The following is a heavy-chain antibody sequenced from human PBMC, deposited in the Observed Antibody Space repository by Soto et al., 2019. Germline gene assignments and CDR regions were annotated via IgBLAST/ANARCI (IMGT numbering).Heavy chain of an antibody. D-gene: IGHD6-13*01. J-gene: IGHJ5*02. V-gene: IGHV6-1*01. Sequence: SQTLSFTCAISGDSVSSNSAAWNWIRQSPSRGLEWLGRTYYRSKWYNDYAVSVKSRITINPDTSKNQFSLQLNSVTPKDTAVYYCAKAERYSSRQDWFDPWGQGTLVTVSS. CDR2: TYYRSKWYN. CDR1: GDSVSSNSAA. CDR3: AKAERYSSRQDWFDP.